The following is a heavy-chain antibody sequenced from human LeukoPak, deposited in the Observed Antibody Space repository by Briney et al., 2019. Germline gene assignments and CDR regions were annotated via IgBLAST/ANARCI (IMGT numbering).Heavy chain of an antibody. CDR2: ISYDGSNK. J-gene: IGHJ4*02. CDR3: AREDGREAQLGSGYRY. V-gene: IGHV3-30*04. D-gene: IGHD3-22*01. Sequence: LPGGSLRLSCAASGFTFSSYEMNWVRQAPGKGLEWVAVISYDGSNKYYADSVKGRFTISRDNSKNTLYLQMNSLRAEDTAVYYCAREDGREAQLGSGYRYWGQGTLVTVSS. CDR1: GFTFSSYE.